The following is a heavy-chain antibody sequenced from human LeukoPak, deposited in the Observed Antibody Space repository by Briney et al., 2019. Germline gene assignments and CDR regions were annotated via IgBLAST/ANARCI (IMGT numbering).Heavy chain of an antibody. CDR1: EFTFSTYW. CDR2: INYDGGET. CDR3: ARSSGIGTTDY. D-gene: IGHD1-1*01. V-gene: IGHV3-7*03. J-gene: IGHJ4*02. Sequence: GGSLRLSCVASEFTFSTYWMSWVRQAPGKGLEWVANINYDGGETYYVDSVRGRFTISRDNAKNSLYLQMNSLRAEDTAVYYCARSSGIGTTDYWGQGTQVTVSS.